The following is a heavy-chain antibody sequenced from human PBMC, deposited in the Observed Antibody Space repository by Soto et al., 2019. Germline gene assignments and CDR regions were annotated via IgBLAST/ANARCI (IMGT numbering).Heavy chain of an antibody. D-gene: IGHD1-7*01. V-gene: IGHV1-8*01. Sequence: ASVKVSCKASGYTFTSYDINWVRQATGQGLEWMGWMNPNSGNTGYAQKFQGRVTMTRNTSISTAYMELSSLRSEDTAVYYCARSGITGTTGYYYYGMDVWGQGTTVTVSS. CDR2: MNPNSGNT. J-gene: IGHJ6*02. CDR1: GYTFTSYD. CDR3: ARSGITGTTGYYYYGMDV.